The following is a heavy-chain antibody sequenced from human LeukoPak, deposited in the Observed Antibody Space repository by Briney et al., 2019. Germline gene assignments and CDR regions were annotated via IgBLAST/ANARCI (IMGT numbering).Heavy chain of an antibody. D-gene: IGHD3-16*01. CDR2: ISGSGGST. CDR3: ATDYEGRYYFDY. Sequence: GGSLRLSCAASGFTFSSYGMSWVRQAPGKGLEWVSAISGSGGSTYYADSVKGRFTISRDNAKNSMHLQMNSLRAEDTAVYYCATDYEGRYYFDYWGQGTLVTVSS. V-gene: IGHV3-23*01. CDR1: GFTFSSYG. J-gene: IGHJ4*02.